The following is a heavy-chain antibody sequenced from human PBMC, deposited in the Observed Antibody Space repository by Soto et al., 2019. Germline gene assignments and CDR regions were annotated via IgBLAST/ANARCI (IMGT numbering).Heavy chain of an antibody. Sequence: QVQLVQSGAEVKKPGASVKVSCKASGYTFTGYYMHWVRQAPGQGLEWMGWINPNSGGTNYAQKFQGWVTMTRDTSISTDYMELSRLRSDDTAVYYCARARGSGSYLPSYYYYYGMDVWGQGTTVTVSS. CDR2: INPNSGGT. J-gene: IGHJ6*02. CDR1: GYTFTGYY. V-gene: IGHV1-2*04. D-gene: IGHD3-10*01. CDR3: ARARGSGSYLPSYYYYYGMDV.